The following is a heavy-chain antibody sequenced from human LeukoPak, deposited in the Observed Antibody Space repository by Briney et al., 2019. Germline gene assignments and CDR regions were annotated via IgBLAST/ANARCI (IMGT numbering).Heavy chain of an antibody. Sequence: ASVKVSCKASGYTFTSYGISWVRQAPGQGLEWMGWISAYNGNTNYAQKLQGRVTMTTDTSTSTAYMELRSLRSDDTAVYYCARDGFIVLMVSHYGMDVWSQGTTVTVSS. CDR1: GYTFTSYG. V-gene: IGHV1-18*01. CDR2: ISAYNGNT. D-gene: IGHD2-8*01. J-gene: IGHJ6*02. CDR3: ARDGFIVLMVSHYGMDV.